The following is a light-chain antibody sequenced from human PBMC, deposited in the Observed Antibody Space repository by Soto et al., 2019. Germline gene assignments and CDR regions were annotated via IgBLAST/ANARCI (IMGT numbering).Light chain of an antibody. CDR3: SAYTARSTLV. J-gene: IGLJ3*02. Sequence: QSALTQPASVSESPGQSISISCGGGRNDIGTYNLVSWYQQHPGKAPKLIIYEGNKRPSGVSNRFSGSRSGNTASLTISGLQAEDEADYYCSAYTARSTLVFGGGTKVTVL. CDR1: RNDIGTYNL. V-gene: IGLV2-14*02. CDR2: EGN.